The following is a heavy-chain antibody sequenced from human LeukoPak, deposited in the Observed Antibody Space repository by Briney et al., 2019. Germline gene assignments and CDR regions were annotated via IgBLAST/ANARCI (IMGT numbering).Heavy chain of an antibody. Sequence: GGSLRLSCAASGFTFGSCAMHWVRQAPGKGLEWVAVISYDGSNKYYADSVKGRFTISRDNSKNTLYLQMNSLRAEDTAVYYCARGSLYGMDVWGQGTAVTVSS. V-gene: IGHV3-30-3*01. CDR3: ARGSLYGMDV. CDR1: GFTFGSCA. D-gene: IGHD6-13*01. CDR2: ISYDGSNK. J-gene: IGHJ6*02.